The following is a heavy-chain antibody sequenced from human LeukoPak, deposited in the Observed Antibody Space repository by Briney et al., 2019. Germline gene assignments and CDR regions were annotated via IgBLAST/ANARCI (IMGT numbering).Heavy chain of an antibody. J-gene: IGHJ3*02. Sequence: QAGRSLRLSCSASGFTFSSYSMQCVRQAQRRGLEYVSAISRNGGSTYLAGSARGGFTISRDNSRSTLYLQMSSLRGGETAVYFFAGGGSPPDALGDAFYSWGEGRTVTVSS. V-gene: IGHV3-64*04. D-gene: IGHD1-26*01. CDR3: AGGGSPPDALGDAFYS. CDR2: ISRNGGST. CDR1: GFTFSSYS.